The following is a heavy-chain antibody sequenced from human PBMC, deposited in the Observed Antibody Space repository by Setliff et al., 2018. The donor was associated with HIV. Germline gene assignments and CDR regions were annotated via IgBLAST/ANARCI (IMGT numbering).Heavy chain of an antibody. CDR2: IWFDGSNK. Sequence: GGSLRLSCAASGFSFRSYGMHWVRQAPGKGLEWVAVIWFDGSNKYYEGPVKGRFTISRDNSRNTVSLQMNSLRAEDTAVYYCARGPSWFGEEFDVFDFWGQGTLVTVSS. D-gene: IGHD3-10*01. J-gene: IGHJ3*01. CDR3: ARGPSWFGEEFDVFDF. V-gene: IGHV3-33*01. CDR1: GFSFRSYG.